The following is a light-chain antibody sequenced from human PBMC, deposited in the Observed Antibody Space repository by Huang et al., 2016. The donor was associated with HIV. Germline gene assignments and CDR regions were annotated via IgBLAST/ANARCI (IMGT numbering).Light chain of an antibody. CDR3: QQYYSIPYT. CDR2: WAS. Sequence: DIVMTQSPDSLAVSLGDRTNIKCKSSQMVLYNCGSKNYLAWYQQKPGQPPKLLIYWASTRESGVPDRFRGSGSGTDFTLTISSLQAEDVAVYYCQQYYSIPYTFGQGITLEIK. V-gene: IGKV4-1*01. J-gene: IGKJ2*01. CDR1: QMVLYNCGSKNY.